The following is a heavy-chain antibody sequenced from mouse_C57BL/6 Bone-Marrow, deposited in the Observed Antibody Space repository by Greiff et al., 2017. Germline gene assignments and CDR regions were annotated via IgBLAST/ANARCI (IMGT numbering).Heavy chain of an antibody. J-gene: IGHJ1*03. V-gene: IGHV1-81*01. CDR3: HYGSSYYWYFDV. D-gene: IGHD1-1*01. CDR2: IYPRSGNT. CDR1: GYTFTSYG. Sequence: QVQLKQSGAELARPGASVKLSCKASGYTFTSYGISWVKQRTGQGLEWIGEIYPRSGNTYYNEKFKGKATLTADKSSSTAYMELRSLTSEDSAVYFCHYGSSYYWYFDVWGTGTTVTVSS.